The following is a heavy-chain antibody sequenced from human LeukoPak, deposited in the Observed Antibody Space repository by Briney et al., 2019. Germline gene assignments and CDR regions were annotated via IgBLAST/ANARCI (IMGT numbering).Heavy chain of an antibody. CDR2: INHSGST. V-gene: IGHV4-34*01. J-gene: IGHJ4*02. CDR1: GFTLSSYS. CDR3: ARVYGGLDY. D-gene: IGHD4-23*01. Sequence: GSLRLSCAASGFTLSSYSMNWVRQPPGKGLEWIGEINHSGSTNYNPSLKSRVTISVDTSKNQFSLKLSSVTAADTAVYYRARVYGGLDYWGQGTLVTVSS.